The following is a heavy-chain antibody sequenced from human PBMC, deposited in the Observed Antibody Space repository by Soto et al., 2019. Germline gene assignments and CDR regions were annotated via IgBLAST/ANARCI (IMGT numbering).Heavy chain of an antibody. D-gene: IGHD3-3*01. CDR2: ISYDGSNK. CDR1: GFTFSSYG. V-gene: IGHV3-30*18. Sequence: GGSLRLSCAASGFTFSSYGMHWVRQAPGKGLEWVAVISYDGSNKYYADSVKGRFTISRDNSKNTLYLQMNSLRAEDTAVYYCAKDLYDFWSGEFLDPMDLWGQGTTVTVSS. J-gene: IGHJ6*02. CDR3: AKDLYDFWSGEFLDPMDL.